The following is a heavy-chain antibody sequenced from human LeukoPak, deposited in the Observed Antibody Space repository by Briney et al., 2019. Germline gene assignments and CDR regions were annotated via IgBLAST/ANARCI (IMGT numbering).Heavy chain of an antibody. Sequence: SETLSLTCAVSGGSFSGYYWSWIRQPPGKGLEWIGEINHSGSPNYNPSLKSRVTISVDTSKNQFSLKLSSVTAEDTAVYYCARIRRMVAFDIWGQGTMVTVSS. CDR2: INHSGSP. J-gene: IGHJ3*02. CDR3: ARIRRMVAFDI. V-gene: IGHV4-34*01. D-gene: IGHD2-8*01. CDR1: GGSFSGYY.